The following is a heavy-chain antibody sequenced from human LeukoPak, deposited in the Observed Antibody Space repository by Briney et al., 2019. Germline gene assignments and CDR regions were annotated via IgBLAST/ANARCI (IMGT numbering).Heavy chain of an antibody. CDR3: ARARQWLVRSPFDY. V-gene: IGHV4-34*01. J-gene: IGHJ4*02. Sequence: KPSATLSLTCAVYGGSFSGYYWSWIRQPPGKGLEWIGEINHSGSTNYNPSLKSRVTISVDTSKNQFSLKLSSVTAADTAVYYCARARQWLVRSPFDYWGQGTLVTVSS. CDR2: INHSGST. D-gene: IGHD6-19*01. CDR1: GGSFSGYY.